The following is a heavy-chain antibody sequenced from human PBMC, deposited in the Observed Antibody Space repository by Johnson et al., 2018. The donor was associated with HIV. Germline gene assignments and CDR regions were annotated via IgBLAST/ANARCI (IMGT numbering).Heavy chain of an antibody. CDR2: ISYDETND. CDR1: GFIFSSYG. V-gene: IGHV3-30*03. D-gene: IGHD1-26*01. Sequence: QVQLVESGGGVVHPGRSLRLSCAASGFIFSSYGMHWVRQAPGKGLEWVAVISYDETNDYYADSVKGRFTISRDNPKNTLYLQMNSLRAGDTAVYYCARALGATYAFDIWGQGTMVTVSS. CDR3: ARALGATYAFDI. J-gene: IGHJ3*02.